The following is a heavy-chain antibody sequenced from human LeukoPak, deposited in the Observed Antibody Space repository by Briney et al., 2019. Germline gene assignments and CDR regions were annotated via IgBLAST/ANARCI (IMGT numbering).Heavy chain of an antibody. CDR2: ISTRGST. V-gene: IGHV4-61*02. CDR3: AGLIRPGWFDP. Sequence: PSETLSLTCTVSGGSISSGPYYWNWIRQPAGRGLEWIGRISTRGSTLYNPSLKSRLTLSIDTSNNQFSLSLNSVTAADTAVYYCAGLIRPGWFDPWGQGTLVTVSS. D-gene: IGHD1-14*01. CDR1: GGSISSGPYY. J-gene: IGHJ5*02.